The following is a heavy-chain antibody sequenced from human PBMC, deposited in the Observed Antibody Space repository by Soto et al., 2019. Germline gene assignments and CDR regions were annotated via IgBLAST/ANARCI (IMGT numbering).Heavy chain of an antibody. Sequence: QVQLQESGPGLVKPSETLSLTCTVSGGSISSYYWSWIRQPPGKGLDWIGYIYYSGSTNYNPSLKSRVPISVDTSKNQFPLNLSSVTAADTAVYYCARRYGGTFDYWGQGTLVTVSS. V-gene: IGHV4-59*08. CDR3: ARRYGGTFDY. D-gene: IGHD2-15*01. J-gene: IGHJ4*02. CDR1: GGSISSYY. CDR2: IYYSGST.